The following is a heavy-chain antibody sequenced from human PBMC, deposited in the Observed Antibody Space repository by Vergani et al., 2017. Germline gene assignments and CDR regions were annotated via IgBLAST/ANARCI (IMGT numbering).Heavy chain of an antibody. CDR1: GDSISTSSYA. Sequence: QVQLQESGPGLVKPSQTLSLSCTVSGDSISTSSYAWGWIRQPPGKTLEWIGTVFYGVRTSYNPSLKSRVTLSLDTSKKQISLNLTSVTAADTAVYYCARHISVVRPSSMTAFDYWGQGTLVTVSS. CDR3: ARHISVVRPSSMTAFDY. V-gene: IGHV4-39*01. J-gene: IGHJ4*02. D-gene: IGHD2-21*01. CDR2: VFYGVRT.